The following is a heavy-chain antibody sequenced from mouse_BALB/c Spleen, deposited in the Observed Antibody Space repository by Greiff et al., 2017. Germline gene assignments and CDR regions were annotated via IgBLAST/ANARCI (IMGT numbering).Heavy chain of an antibody. CDR3: ARHDDGYYSFDY. J-gene: IGHJ2*01. V-gene: IGHV5-6*01. CDR1: GFTFSSYG. D-gene: IGHD2-3*01. CDR2: MSSGGSYT. Sequence: EVKLVESGGDLVKPGGSLKLSCAASGFTFSSYGMSWVRQTPDKRLEWVATMSSGGSYTYYPDSVKGRFTISRDNAKNTLYLQMSSLKSEDTAMYYCARHDDGYYSFDYWGQGTTLTVSS.